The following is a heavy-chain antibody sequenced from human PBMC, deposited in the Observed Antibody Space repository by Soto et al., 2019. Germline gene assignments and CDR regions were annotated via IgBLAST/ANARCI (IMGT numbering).Heavy chain of an antibody. CDR2: ISSSSSYI. D-gene: IGHD2-8*01. CDR3: ARGQRISLYAGFDY. V-gene: IGHV3-21*01. Sequence: GGSLRLSCAASGFTFSSYTMNWVRQAPGKGLEWVSSISSSSSYIYYADSVKGRFTISRDNAKNSLYLQMNSLRVEDTAVYYCARGQRISLYAGFDYWGQGTLVTVSS. CDR1: GFTFSSYT. J-gene: IGHJ4*02.